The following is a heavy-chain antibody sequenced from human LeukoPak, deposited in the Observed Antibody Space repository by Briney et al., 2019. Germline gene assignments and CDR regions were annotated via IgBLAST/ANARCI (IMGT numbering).Heavy chain of an antibody. D-gene: IGHD5-24*01. J-gene: IGHJ4*02. CDR1: GGSISTYY. V-gene: IGHV4-4*07. CDR2: ISATGST. CDR3: ARGPLEETYFDY. Sequence: PSETLSLTCTVSGGSISTYYWSWIRQPAGKGLEWIGRISATGSTNYSPSLKSRVTMSVDTSKNHFSLKLSSVTAADTAVYFCARGPLEETYFDYWGQGTLVTVSS.